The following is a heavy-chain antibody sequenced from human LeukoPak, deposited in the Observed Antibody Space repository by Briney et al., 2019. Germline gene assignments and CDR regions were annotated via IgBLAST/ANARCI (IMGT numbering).Heavy chain of an antibody. J-gene: IGHJ5*02. D-gene: IGHD1-26*01. CDR3: ARDYSA. Sequence: GALRLSCVASGFTFSRYWMHWVRQAPGKGLVWVSRINSDGYSTTYADSVKGRFTISRDNAKNTLYLQMNSLRADDTAVYYCARDYSAWGQGTLVTVSP. CDR2: INSDGYST. V-gene: IGHV3-74*01. CDR1: GFTFSRYW.